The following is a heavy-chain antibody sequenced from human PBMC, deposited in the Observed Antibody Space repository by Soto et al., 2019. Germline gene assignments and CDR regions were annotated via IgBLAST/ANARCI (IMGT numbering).Heavy chain of an antibody. V-gene: IGHV1-69*06. CDR2: IIPIFGTA. J-gene: IGHJ6*02. D-gene: IGHD1-26*01. CDR1: GGTFSSYA. Sequence: ASVKVSCKASGGTFSSYAISWVRQAPGQGLEWMGGIIPIFGTANYAQKFQGRVTITADKSTSTAYMELSSLRSEDTAVYYCARVRRSSPTDRYYYYGMDVWGQGTTVTVSS. CDR3: ARVRRSSPTDRYYYYGMDV.